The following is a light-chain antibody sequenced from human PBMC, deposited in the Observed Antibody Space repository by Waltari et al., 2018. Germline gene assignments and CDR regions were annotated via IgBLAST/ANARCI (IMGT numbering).Light chain of an antibody. J-gene: IGLJ1*01. CDR3: SSHAGSNNFV. Sequence: QSALTQPPSPSGSPGQSDTISCTGTTGAVGDHNFVSWYQQHPGKAPQLIFYEVTEPPSVVPDRFSGSKSGNTASLTVSGLQAEDEADYFCSSHAGSNNFVFGSGTKVSVL. CDR2: EVT. CDR1: TGAVGDHNF. V-gene: IGLV2-8*01.